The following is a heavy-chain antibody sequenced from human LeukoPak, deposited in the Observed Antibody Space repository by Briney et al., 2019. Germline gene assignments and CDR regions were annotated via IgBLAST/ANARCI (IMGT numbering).Heavy chain of an antibody. CDR1: GFTFSSYS. J-gene: IGHJ4*02. V-gene: IGHV3-21*04. D-gene: IGHD5-18*01. CDR2: ISSSSSYI. CDR3: ARGYSYVWDGGNYFDY. Sequence: GGSLRLSCAASGFTFSSYSMNWVRQAPGKGLEWVSSISSSSSYIYYADSVKGRFTISRDNSKNTLYLQMNSLRAEDTAVYYCARGYSYVWDGGNYFDYGAQGPLATVSS.